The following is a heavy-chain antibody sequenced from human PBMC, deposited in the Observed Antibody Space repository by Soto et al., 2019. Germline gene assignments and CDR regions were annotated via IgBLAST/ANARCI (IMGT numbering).Heavy chain of an antibody. Sequence: ASVKVSCKVSGYTLTELSMHWVRQAPGKGLEWMGGFDPEDGETIYAQKFQGRVTMTEDKSTNTAYMELSSLRSEDTAVYYCATSAPDYGDYVFSLDYWGQGTLVTVSS. V-gene: IGHV1-24*01. CDR1: GYTLTELS. CDR2: FDPEDGET. CDR3: ATSAPDYGDYVFSLDY. D-gene: IGHD4-17*01. J-gene: IGHJ4*02.